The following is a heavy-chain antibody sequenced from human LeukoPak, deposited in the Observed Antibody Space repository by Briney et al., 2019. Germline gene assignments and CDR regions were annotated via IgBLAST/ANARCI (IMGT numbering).Heavy chain of an antibody. D-gene: IGHD1-26*01. J-gene: IGHJ4*02. Sequence: GESLKISCKGSGYSFTSYWIAWVRQMPGEGLEWMGIIFPGDSDTRYSPSFQGQVTISADKSISTAYLQWSSLEASDTAMYYCARRRGSSERIDYWGQGTLVTVSS. CDR2: IFPGDSDT. V-gene: IGHV5-51*01. CDR1: GYSFTSYW. CDR3: ARRRGSSERIDY.